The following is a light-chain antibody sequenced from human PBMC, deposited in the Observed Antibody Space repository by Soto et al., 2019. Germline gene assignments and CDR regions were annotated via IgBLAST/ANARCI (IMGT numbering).Light chain of an antibody. J-gene: IGLJ3*02. V-gene: IGLV2-14*01. CDR1: SSDVGGYNY. CDR3: ISYTSSSTWV. CDR2: EVS. Sequence: QSALTQPASVSGSPGQSITISCTGTSSDVGGYNYVSWYQHHPGKAPKLMIYEVSNRPSGVSDRFSGSRSGNMASLTISGLQAEDESDYYCISYTSSSTWVFGGGTKVTVL.